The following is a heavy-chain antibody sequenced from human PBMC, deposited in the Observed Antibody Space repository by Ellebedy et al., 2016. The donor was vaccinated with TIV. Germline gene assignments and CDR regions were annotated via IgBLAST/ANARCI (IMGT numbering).Heavy chain of an antibody. CDR1: GFTFSSYW. V-gene: IGHV3-7*01. CDR3: ARYGTTATTDY. J-gene: IGHJ4*02. CDR2: IKQDGSEE. D-gene: IGHD1-1*01. Sequence: GESLKISXAASGFTFSSYWMTWVRQAPGKGLEWVANIKQDGSEETYVDSVKGRFTISRDNAKDLMYLQMNSLRVEDTAVYFCARYGTTATTDYWGQGTLVTVSS.